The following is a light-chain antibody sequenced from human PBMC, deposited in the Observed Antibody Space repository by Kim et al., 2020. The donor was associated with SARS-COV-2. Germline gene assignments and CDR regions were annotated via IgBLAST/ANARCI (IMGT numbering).Light chain of an antibody. Sequence: GDRVTITCRANQSIGDRLAWYQQKPGKAPDLLIYKASSLQRGVSSRFSGSGSGTEFTFTISSLQSDNFATYYCQQYSAYPYTFGQGTKLEI. CDR2: KAS. CDR3: QQYSAYPYT. CDR1: QSIGDR. J-gene: IGKJ2*01. V-gene: IGKV1-5*03.